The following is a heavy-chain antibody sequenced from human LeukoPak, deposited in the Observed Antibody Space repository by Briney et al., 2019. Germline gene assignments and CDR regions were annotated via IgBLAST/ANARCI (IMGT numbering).Heavy chain of an antibody. V-gene: IGHV3-21*01. D-gene: IGHD3-10*01. J-gene: IGHJ4*02. CDR1: GFTFSSYS. CDR2: ISSSSSYI. CDR3: ATGLGERYYYGSGSYYSGWNAPEFDY. Sequence: GGSLRLSCAASGFTFSSYSMTWVRQAPGKGLEWVSSISSSSSYIYYADSVKGRFTISRDNAKNSLYLQMNSLRAEDTAVYYCATGLGERYYYGSGSYYSGWNAPEFDYWGQGTLVTVSS.